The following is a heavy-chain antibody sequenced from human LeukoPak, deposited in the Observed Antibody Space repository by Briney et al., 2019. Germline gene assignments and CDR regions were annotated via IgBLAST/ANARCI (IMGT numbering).Heavy chain of an antibody. J-gene: IGHJ4*02. D-gene: IGHD1-20*01. CDR1: GGSISSGGYY. CDR2: IYHSGST. Sequence: SQTLSLTCTVSGGSISSGGYYWSWIRQPPGKGLEWIGYIYHSGSTYYNPSLKSRVTISVDRSKNQFSLKLSSVTAADTAVYYCVLMDNWNPVLPDYWGQGTLVTVSS. CDR3: VLMDNWNPVLPDY. V-gene: IGHV4-30-2*01.